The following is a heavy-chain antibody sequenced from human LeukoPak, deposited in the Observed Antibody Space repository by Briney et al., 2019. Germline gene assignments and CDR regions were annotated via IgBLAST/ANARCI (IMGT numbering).Heavy chain of an antibody. CDR3: ARDAPIFDSLGYYYLW. Sequence: GASVKVSCKASGDTFSRSGISWVRQAPGQGLEWRGGIIPIFGTSNYAQKFHGRVTVSADESTSTAYMALTSLRLEDTAIYCRARDAPIFDSLGYYYLWWGQGTLVTVSS. V-gene: IGHV1-69*13. CDR1: GDTFSRSG. J-gene: IGHJ4*02. D-gene: IGHD3-22*01. CDR2: IIPIFGTS.